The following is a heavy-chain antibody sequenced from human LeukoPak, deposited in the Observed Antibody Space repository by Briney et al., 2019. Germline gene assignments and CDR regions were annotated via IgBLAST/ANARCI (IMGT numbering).Heavy chain of an antibody. J-gene: IGHJ4*02. V-gene: IGHV5-51*01. Sequence: GESLKISCQASGNTFSKYWIAWVRQMPGKGLEWMGIIYPDDSDTRYSPSFQGRVSISADTSNSTAYLQWSTLEASDTAMYYCARHSSSGWLNIDYWGQGTLVTVSS. D-gene: IGHD6-19*01. CDR2: IYPDDSDT. CDR1: GNTFSKYW. CDR3: ARHSSSGWLNIDY.